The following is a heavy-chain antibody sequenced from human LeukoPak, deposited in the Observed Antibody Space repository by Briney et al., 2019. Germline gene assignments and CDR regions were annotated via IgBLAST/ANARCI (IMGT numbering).Heavy chain of an antibody. CDR1: GFTFSSYS. CDR2: ISSSSSYK. CDR3: ARDLGGQGYSSSWPTDY. D-gene: IGHD6-13*01. Sequence: GGSLRLSCAASGFTFSSYSMNWVRQAPGKGLEWVSSISSSSSYKYYADSVKGRFTISRDNAKNSLYLQMNSLRAEDTAVYYCARDLGGQGYSSSWPTDYWGQGTLVTVSS. V-gene: IGHV3-21*01. J-gene: IGHJ4*02.